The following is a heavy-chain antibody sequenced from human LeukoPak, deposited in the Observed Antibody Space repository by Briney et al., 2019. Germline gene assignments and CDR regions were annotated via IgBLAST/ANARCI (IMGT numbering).Heavy chain of an antibody. V-gene: IGHV3-23*01. D-gene: IGHD2-2*02. CDR3: AKGGDLVVVPAAISYFDY. J-gene: IGHJ4*02. CDR2: ISGSGGST. CDR1: GFTFSSYA. Sequence: GGSLRLSCAASGFTFSSYAMSWVRQAPGKELEWVSAISGSGGSTYYADSVKGRFTISRDNSKNTLYLQMNSLRAEDTAVYYCAKGGDLVVVPAAISYFDYWGQGTLVTVSS.